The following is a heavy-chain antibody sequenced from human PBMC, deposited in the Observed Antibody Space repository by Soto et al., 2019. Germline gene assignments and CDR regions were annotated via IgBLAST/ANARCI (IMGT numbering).Heavy chain of an antibody. J-gene: IGHJ4*02. CDR1: GGTFSSYA. CDR2: IIPIFGTA. Sequence: QVQLVQSGAEVKKPGSSVKVSCRASGGTFSSYAISWVRQAPGQGLEWMGGIIPIFGTANYAQKFQGRVTITADESTSTAYMELSSLRSEDTAVYYCARTVLTTVVTLGGYFDYWGQGTLVTVSS. V-gene: IGHV1-69*01. D-gene: IGHD4-17*01. CDR3: ARTVLTTVVTLGGYFDY.